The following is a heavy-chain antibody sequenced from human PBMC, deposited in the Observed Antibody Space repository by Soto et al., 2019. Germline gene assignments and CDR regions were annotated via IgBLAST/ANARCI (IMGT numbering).Heavy chain of an antibody. D-gene: IGHD2-8*02. J-gene: IGHJ4*02. CDR1: GGSFSGYY. CDR3: ARDKITGLFDY. V-gene: IGHV4-34*01. Sequence: QVQLQQWGAGLLKPSETLSLTCAVYGGSFSGYYWTWIRQPPGTGLEWIGEINHSGSTNYNPSLKSRVTISVDTSKNQFSLKLTSVTASDTAVYYSARDKITGLFDYWGEGTLVSVSP. CDR2: INHSGST.